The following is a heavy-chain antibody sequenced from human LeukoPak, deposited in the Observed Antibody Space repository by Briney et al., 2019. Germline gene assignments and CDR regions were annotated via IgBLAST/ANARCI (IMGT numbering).Heavy chain of an antibody. J-gene: IGHJ4*02. CDR1: GFTFSSYE. CDR2: ISSSGSTI. V-gene: IGHV3-48*03. D-gene: IGHD3-9*01. CDR3: ARDFKRYFDWSPRYYFDY. Sequence: PGGSLRLSCAASGFTFSSYEMNWVRQAPGKGLEWVSYISSSGSTIYYADSVKGRFTISRDNVKNSLFLQMNSLRAEDTAVYYCARDFKRYFDWSPRYYFDYWGQGTLVTVSS.